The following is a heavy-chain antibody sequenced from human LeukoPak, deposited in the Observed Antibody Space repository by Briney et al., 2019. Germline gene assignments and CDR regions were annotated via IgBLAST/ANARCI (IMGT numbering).Heavy chain of an antibody. Sequence: SVKVSCKASAYTFTDYYVHWVRQAPGQGLEWMGGIIPIFGTANYAQKFQGRVTITADESTSTAYMELSSLRSEDTAVYYCARRRSSSWYDSVSWFDPWGQGTLVTVSS. CDR3: ARRRSSSWYDSVSWFDP. J-gene: IGHJ5*02. V-gene: IGHV1-69*13. CDR2: IIPIFGTA. CDR1: AYTFTDYY. D-gene: IGHD6-13*01.